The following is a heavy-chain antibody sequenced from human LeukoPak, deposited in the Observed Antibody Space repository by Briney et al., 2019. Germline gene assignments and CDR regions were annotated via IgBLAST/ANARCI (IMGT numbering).Heavy chain of an antibody. V-gene: IGHV4-61*01. CDR1: GGSISSGSYY. Sequence: KPSQTLSLTCTVSGGSISSGSYYWSWIRQPPGKGLEWIGYIYHRGTANYNPSLKSRVTVSVDTSKNQFSLTLSSVTAADAAVYYCARAGDYYVSGSYLGYWGQGTLVTVSS. J-gene: IGHJ4*02. D-gene: IGHD3-10*01. CDR2: IYHRGTA. CDR3: ARAGDYYVSGSYLGY.